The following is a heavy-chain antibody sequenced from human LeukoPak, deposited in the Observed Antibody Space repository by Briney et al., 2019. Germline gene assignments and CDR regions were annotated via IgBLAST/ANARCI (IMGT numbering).Heavy chain of an antibody. Sequence: PGGSLRLSCAASGFTVSSNYMGWVRQAPGKGLKWVSTINDNGDGTYYADSVKGRFTISRGNSYNTVSLQMNSLRDEDTGVYYCARLALRAIDFSNPDFDPWGQGTLVTVSS. V-gene: IGHV3-23*01. D-gene: IGHD4-11*01. J-gene: IGHJ5*02. CDR1: GFTVSSNY. CDR3: ARLALRAIDFSNPDFDP. CDR2: INDNGDGT.